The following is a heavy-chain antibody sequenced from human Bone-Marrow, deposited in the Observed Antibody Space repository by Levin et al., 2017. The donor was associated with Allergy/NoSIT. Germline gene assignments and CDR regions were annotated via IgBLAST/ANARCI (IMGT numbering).Heavy chain of an antibody. V-gene: IGHV1-69*04. J-gene: IGHJ1*01. Sequence: SVKVSCKAAEGTVNSYAISWVRQAPGQGLEWMGRIIPVLDVTNYAPKFQGRVTVTADKSTNTVFMELSSLRSDDTAVYFCAREPDATGTTGTFGFWGQGTLVTVSS. CDR1: EGTVNSYA. CDR3: AREPDATGTTGTFGF. CDR2: IIPVLDVT. D-gene: IGHD1-7*01.